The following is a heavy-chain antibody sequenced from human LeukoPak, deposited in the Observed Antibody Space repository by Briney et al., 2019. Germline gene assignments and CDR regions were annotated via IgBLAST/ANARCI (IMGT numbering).Heavy chain of an antibody. V-gene: IGHV3-30*18. J-gene: IGHJ4*02. Sequence: GGSLRLSCAASGFTFSSYVMHWVRQAPGKGLEWVAVISYDGSNKYYADSVKGRFTISRDNSKNTLYLQMNSLRAEDTAVYYCAKGPRAVADFGIRRYYFHYWGQGTLVTVSS. CDR2: ISYDGSNK. CDR3: AKGPRAVADFGIRRYYFHY. D-gene: IGHD6-19*01. CDR1: GFTFSSYV.